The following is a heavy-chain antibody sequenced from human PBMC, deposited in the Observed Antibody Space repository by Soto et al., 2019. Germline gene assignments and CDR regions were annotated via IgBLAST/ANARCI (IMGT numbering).Heavy chain of an antibody. CDR2: ISGSGGST. Sequence: GGSLRLSCAASGFTFSSYAMSWVRQAPGKGLEWVSAISGSGGSTYYADSVKGRFTISRENSKNTLYLQRNSLRAEDTAVYYCAKSPGYCSGGSCSNFDYWGKGTLVTVPS. J-gene: IGHJ4*02. CDR1: GFTFSSYA. CDR3: AKSPGYCSGGSCSNFDY. D-gene: IGHD2-15*01. V-gene: IGHV3-23*01.